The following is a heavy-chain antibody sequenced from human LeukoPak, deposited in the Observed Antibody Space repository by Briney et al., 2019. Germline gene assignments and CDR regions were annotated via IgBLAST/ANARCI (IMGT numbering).Heavy chain of an antibody. J-gene: IGHJ4*02. CDR3: ASGSGWYSFDN. CDR1: GGSISSGSDY. CDR2: IDSSGST. Sequence: PSETLSLTCTVSGGSISSGSDYWSWIRQPAGKGLEWIGRIDSSGSTSYSPSLKSRLTISVDTSKNQFSLKLTSVTAADTAVYYCASGSGWYSFDNWGQGTLVIVSS. V-gene: IGHV4-61*02. D-gene: IGHD6-19*01.